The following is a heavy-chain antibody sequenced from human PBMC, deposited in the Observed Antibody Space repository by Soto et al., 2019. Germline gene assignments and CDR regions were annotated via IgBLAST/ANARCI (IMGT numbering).Heavy chain of an antibody. CDR3: TTAERGESYYSDY. Sequence: EVQLVESGGGLVRPGESLRLSCAASGFTFTSAWINWVRQAPGKGLEWAGRIKSKTDGGTVDYGAPVKGRFTISRDDSKNTAYLQMNSLRNEDTAVYYSTTAERGESYYSDYWGQGTRVTVSS. CDR1: GFTFTSAW. CDR2: IKSKTDGGTV. J-gene: IGHJ4*02. D-gene: IGHD1-26*01. V-gene: IGHV3-15*07.